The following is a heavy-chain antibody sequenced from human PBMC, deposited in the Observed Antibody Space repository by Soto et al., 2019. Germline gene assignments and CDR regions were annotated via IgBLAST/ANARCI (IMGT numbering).Heavy chain of an antibody. CDR2: ISAYNGNT. CDR3: ARDPAVVTPAAFDI. J-gene: IGHJ3*02. D-gene: IGHD2-21*02. CDR1: GYTFTSYG. Sequence: GASVKVSCKASGYTFTSYGISWVRQAPGQGLEWMGWISAYNGNTNHAQKLQGRVTMTTDTSTSTAYMELRSLRSDDTAVYYCARDPAVVTPAAFDIWGQGTMVTVSS. V-gene: IGHV1-18*04.